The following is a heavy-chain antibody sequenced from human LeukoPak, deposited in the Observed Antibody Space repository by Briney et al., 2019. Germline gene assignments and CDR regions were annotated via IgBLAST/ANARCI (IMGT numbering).Heavy chain of an antibody. CDR1: GYTLTELS. CDR3: ATAVGATTSARFDY. Sequence: ASVKVSCTVSGYTLTELSMHWVRQAPGKGLEWMGGFDPEDGETIYAQKFQGRVTMTEDTSTDTAYMELSSLRSEDTAVYYCATAVGATTSARFDYWGQGTLVTVSS. D-gene: IGHD1-26*01. CDR2: FDPEDGET. J-gene: IGHJ4*02. V-gene: IGHV1-24*01.